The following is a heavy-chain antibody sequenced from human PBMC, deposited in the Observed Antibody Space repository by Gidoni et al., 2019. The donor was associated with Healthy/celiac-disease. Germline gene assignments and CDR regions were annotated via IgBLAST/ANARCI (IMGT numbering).Heavy chain of an antibody. Sequence: QVQLVESGGGVVQPGRSLRPSCAASGFPFSSYGMHWVRQAPGKGLEWVAVIWYDGSNKYYADSVKGRFTISRDNSKNTLYLQMNSLRAEDTAVYYCARDGLRFNLRPNYFDYWGQGTLVTVSS. V-gene: IGHV3-33*01. CDR3: ARDGLRFNLRPNYFDY. CDR2: IWYDGSNK. J-gene: IGHJ4*02. D-gene: IGHD3-3*01. CDR1: GFPFSSYG.